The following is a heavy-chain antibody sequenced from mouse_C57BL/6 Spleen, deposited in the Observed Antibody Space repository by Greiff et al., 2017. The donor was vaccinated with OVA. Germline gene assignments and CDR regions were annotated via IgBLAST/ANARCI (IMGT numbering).Heavy chain of an antibody. V-gene: IGHV1-15*01. D-gene: IGHD2-13*01. CDR3: TREVIIHGFAY. CDR2: IDPETGGT. Sequence: VQLQQSGAELVRPGASVTLSCKASGYTFTDYEMHWVKQTPVHGLEWIGAIDPETGGTAYNQKFKGKAILTADKSSSTAYMELRSLTSEDSAVYYCTREVIIHGFAYWGQGTLVTVSA. CDR1: GYTFTDYE. J-gene: IGHJ3*01.